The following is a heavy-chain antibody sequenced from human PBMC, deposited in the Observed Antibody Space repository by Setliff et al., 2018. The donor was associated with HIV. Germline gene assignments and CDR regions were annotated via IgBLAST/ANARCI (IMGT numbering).Heavy chain of an antibody. CDR3: ARAAGSSGWYYYFDY. CDR2: ITWQGGLL. D-gene: IGHD6-19*01. V-gene: IGHV3-20*04. Sequence: GGSLRLSCTASGFTFDDYALTWVRQAPGKGLEWVGFITWQGGLLDYADSVKGRFTISRDNSKNTLYLQMNSLRAEDTAVYYCARAAGSSGWYYYFDYWGQGTLVTVSS. J-gene: IGHJ4*02. CDR1: GFTFDDYA.